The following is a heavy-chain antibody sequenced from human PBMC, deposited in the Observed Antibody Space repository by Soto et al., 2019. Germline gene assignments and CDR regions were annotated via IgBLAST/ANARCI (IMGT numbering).Heavy chain of an antibody. CDR3: ATSYGSGSAHFDY. D-gene: IGHD3-10*01. V-gene: IGHV1-69*02. Sequence: QVQLVQSGAEVKMPGSSVKVSCTASGGTFTSYTFSWVRQVPGQGLEWMGRIIPILRMADFAQKFQGRVTINADESTSTVYMKRSSLRSADTAVYYCATSYGSGSAHFDYWGQGTLVTVS. CDR1: GGTFTSYT. CDR2: IIPILRMA. J-gene: IGHJ4*02.